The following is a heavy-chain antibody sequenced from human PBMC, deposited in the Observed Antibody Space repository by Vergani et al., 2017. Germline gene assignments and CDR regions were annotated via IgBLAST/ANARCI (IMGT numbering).Heavy chain of an antibody. D-gene: IGHD3-3*01. CDR3: VGGGYYRRHFDY. CDR2: INHSGST. V-gene: IGHV4-34*01. CDR1: GGSFSGYY. J-gene: IGHJ4*02. Sequence: QVQLQESGPGLLKPSETLSLTCAVYGGSFSGYYWSWIRQPPGKGLEWIGEINHSGSTNYNPSLKSRVTISVDTSKNQFSLKLSSVTAADTAVYYCVGGGYYRRHFDYWGQGTLVTVSS.